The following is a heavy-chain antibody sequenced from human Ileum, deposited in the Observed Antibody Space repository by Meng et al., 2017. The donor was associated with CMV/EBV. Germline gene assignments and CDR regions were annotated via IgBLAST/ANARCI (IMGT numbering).Heavy chain of an antibody. Sequence: SETLSLTCAISGDSVSSNTVAWNWIRQSPSRGLEYLGRTYYRYKWYNEYAVSVKGRIVINPDTSKNQFSLQLNSVTPEDTAVYYCARDYYGSGTYSYLFDYWGQGTLVTVSS. D-gene: IGHD3-10*01. CDR3: ARDYYGSGTYSYLFDY. CDR1: GDSVSSNTVA. J-gene: IGHJ4*02. CDR2: TYYRYKWYN. V-gene: IGHV6-1*01.